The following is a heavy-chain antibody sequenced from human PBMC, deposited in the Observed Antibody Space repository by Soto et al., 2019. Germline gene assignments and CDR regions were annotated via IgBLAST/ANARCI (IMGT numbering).Heavy chain of an antibody. CDR3: ARGVRRDGYNYYYYYGMDV. CDR2: ISAYNGNT. CDR1: GYTFTSYG. J-gene: IGHJ6*02. Sequence: ASVKVSCKASGYTFTSYGISWVRQAPGQGLEWMGWISAYNGNTNYAQKLQGRVTMTTDTSTSTAYMELRSLRSDDTAVYYCARGVRRDGYNYYYYYGMDVWGQGTTVTVSS. V-gene: IGHV1-18*04. D-gene: IGHD5-12*01.